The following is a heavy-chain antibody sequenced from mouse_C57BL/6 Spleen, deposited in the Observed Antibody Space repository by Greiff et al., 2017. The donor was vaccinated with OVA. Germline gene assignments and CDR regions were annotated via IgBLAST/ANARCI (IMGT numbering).Heavy chain of an antibody. Sequence: QVQLQQPGAELVKPGASVKLSCEASGYTFTSYWMQWVKQRPGQGLEWIGEIDPSDSYTNYNQKFKGKATLTVDTSSSTAYMQLSSLTSEDSAVYYCARWGGYYGAYWGQGTLVTVSA. CDR1: GYTFTSYW. CDR2: IDPSDSYT. V-gene: IGHV1-50*01. D-gene: IGHD2-3*01. CDR3: ARWGGYYGAY. J-gene: IGHJ3*01.